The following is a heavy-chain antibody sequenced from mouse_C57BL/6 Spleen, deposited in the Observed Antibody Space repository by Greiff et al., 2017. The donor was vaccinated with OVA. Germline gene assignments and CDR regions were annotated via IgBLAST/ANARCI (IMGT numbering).Heavy chain of an antibody. V-gene: IGHV1-52*01. D-gene: IGHD3-2*02. CDR2: IDPSDSET. J-gene: IGHJ2*01. Sequence: VQLQQPGAELVRPGSSVKLSCKASGYTFTSYWMHWVKQRPIQGLEWIGNIDPSDSETHYNQKFKDKATLTVDKSSSTAYMQLSSLTSEDSAVYYCARGDSSGYVEYYFDYWGQGTTLTVSS. CDR1: GYTFTSYW. CDR3: ARGDSSGYVEYYFDY.